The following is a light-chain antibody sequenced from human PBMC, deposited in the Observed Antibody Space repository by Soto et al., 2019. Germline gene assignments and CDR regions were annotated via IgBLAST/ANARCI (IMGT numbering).Light chain of an antibody. CDR1: QSVYSSY. V-gene: IGKV3-20*01. CDR2: GAS. Sequence: IVLTQSPDTLSLSPGERATLSCGASQSVYSSYLAWYQQKPGLAPRLLIYGASSRATGIPDRFSGSGSGTDFTLTISRLEPEDFAVYYCQQYGSSPLTFGGGTKVDIK. CDR3: QQYGSSPLT. J-gene: IGKJ4*01.